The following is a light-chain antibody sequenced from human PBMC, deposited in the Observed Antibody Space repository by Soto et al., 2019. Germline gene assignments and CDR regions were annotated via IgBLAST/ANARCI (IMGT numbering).Light chain of an antibody. Sequence: EIVLTQSPGTLSLSPGERATLSCRASQSVSDNHLAWYHQKPGQPPRLLIYGASNRATGIPDRFSGHGSGKDFTLHISRLEPEDFATYYCHPYDRSTIFPFGPGTKVDI. J-gene: IGKJ3*01. CDR1: QSVSDNH. CDR3: HPYDRSTIFP. CDR2: GAS. V-gene: IGKV3-20*01.